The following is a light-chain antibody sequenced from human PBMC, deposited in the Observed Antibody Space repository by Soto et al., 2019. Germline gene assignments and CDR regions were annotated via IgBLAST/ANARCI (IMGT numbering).Light chain of an antibody. CDR3: SSYTSSSPCV. V-gene: IGLV2-14*01. Sequence: QSALTQPASASGSPGQSITISCTGTSSDVGGYKYVSWYQQYPGKAPKLMMYEVSNRPSGVSNRFSGSKSGNTASLTISGLQAEDEADYYCSSYTSSSPCVFGTGTKVTVL. CDR1: SSDVGGYKY. J-gene: IGLJ1*01. CDR2: EVS.